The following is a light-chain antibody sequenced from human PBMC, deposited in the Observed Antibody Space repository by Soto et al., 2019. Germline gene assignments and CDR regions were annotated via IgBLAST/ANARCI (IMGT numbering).Light chain of an antibody. V-gene: IGKV1-39*01. CDR3: QQYNSYSPGYT. CDR2: AAS. Sequence: DIQMTQSPSSLSASVGDRVTITCRASQTISTYLNWYQQKPGKAPNLLIYAASSLQSGVPSRFTGSGSGTDFTLTISSLQPEDFATYYCQQYNSYSPGYTFGQGTKLEIK. J-gene: IGKJ2*01. CDR1: QTISTY.